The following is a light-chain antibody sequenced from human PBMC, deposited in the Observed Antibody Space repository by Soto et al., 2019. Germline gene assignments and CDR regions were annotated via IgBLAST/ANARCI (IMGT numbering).Light chain of an antibody. J-gene: IGKJ1*01. CDR1: QYISSSY. CDR2: GAS. Sequence: EIVLTQSPGTLSLSPGERATLSCRASQYISSSYLAWYQQKPGQAPRLLIYGASSRATGIPDRFSGSGSGTDFTLTISRLEPEDFAVYYCQQYGSSPGTFGQGTKVEIK. V-gene: IGKV3-20*01. CDR3: QQYGSSPGT.